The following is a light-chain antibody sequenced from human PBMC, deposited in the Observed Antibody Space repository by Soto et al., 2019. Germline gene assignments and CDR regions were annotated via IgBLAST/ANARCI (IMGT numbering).Light chain of an antibody. J-gene: IGLJ2*01. CDR1: SSNIGAGYD. CDR2: GNS. Sequence: QSVLTQPPSVSGAPGQKVIISCTGSSSNIGAGYDVHWYQQLPGTAPKLLIYGNSNRPSGVPDRLSGSKSGTSASLAITGLQVADEADYYCQSYDSSLSAAVFGGGTKLTVL. V-gene: IGLV1-40*01. CDR3: QSYDSSLSAAV.